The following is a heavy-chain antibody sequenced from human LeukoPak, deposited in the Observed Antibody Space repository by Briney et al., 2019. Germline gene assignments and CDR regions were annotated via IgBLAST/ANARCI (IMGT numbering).Heavy chain of an antibody. CDR3: ATIQRDHAFDI. CDR2: INQSGGA. V-gene: IGHV4-34*01. J-gene: IGHJ3*02. D-gene: IGHD6-25*01. Sequence: SETLSHTCAVYGGSFSGYYWSWIRQPPGKRLEWIGEINQSGGANYNPSLGSRVSILVDTSKNQFSLKLSSMTAADTAVYFCATIQRDHAFDIWGQGTMVTVSS. CDR1: GGSFSGYY.